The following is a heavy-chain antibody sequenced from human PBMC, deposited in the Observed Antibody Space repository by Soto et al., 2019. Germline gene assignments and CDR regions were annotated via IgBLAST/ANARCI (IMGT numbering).Heavy chain of an antibody. CDR1: GYTFTSYG. CDR3: ARIMSRTLTTSAFDY. D-gene: IGHD4-17*01. CDR2: ISAYNGNT. Sequence: ASVKVSCKASGYTFTSYGISWVRQAPGQGLEWMGWISAYNGNTNYAQKLQGRVAMTTDTSTNTAYMELRSLRSDDTAVYYCARIMSRTLTTSAFDYWGQGTLVTVSS. J-gene: IGHJ4*02. V-gene: IGHV1-18*01.